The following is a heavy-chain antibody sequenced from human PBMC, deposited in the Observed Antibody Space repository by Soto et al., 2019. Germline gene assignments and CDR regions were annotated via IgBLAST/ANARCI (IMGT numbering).Heavy chain of an antibody. V-gene: IGHV4-31*03. J-gene: IGHJ4*02. D-gene: IGHD4-17*01. Sequence: ASETLSLTCTVSGGSISSGGYYWSWIRQHPGEGLEWIGYIYYSGSTYYNPSLKSRVTISVDTSKNQFSLKLSSVTAADTAVYYCARAPGYYGDYVFDYWGQGTLVTVSS. CDR3: ARAPGYYGDYVFDY. CDR2: IYYSGST. CDR1: GGSISSGGYY.